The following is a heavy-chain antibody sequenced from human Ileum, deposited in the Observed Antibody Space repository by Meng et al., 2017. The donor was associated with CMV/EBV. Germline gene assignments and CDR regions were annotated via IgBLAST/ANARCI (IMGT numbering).Heavy chain of an antibody. CDR3: ARWSYTTSWYADY. Sequence: ETLSLTCAASGFTFSGYDMNWVRQAPGKGLEWVSFISISSSYIYYADSVKGRFTISRDNARNSLYLQMNNLRVEDTAVYYCARWSYTTSWYADYWGQGTLVTVSS. CDR1: GFTFSGYD. CDR2: ISISSSYI. J-gene: IGHJ4*02. V-gene: IGHV3-21*01. D-gene: IGHD6-13*01.